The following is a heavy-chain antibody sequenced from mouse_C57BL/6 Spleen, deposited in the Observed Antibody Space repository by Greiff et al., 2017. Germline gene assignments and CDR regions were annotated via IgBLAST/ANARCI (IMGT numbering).Heavy chain of an antibody. CDR1: GFSLTSYG. J-gene: IGHJ4*01. CDR2: IWSGGST. D-gene: IGHD2-4*01. CDR3: ARRRDDYDDYYAMDY. Sequence: VQVVESGPGLVQPSQSLSITCTVSGFSLTSYGVHWVRPSPGKGLEWLGVIWSGGSTDYNAAFISRLSISKDNSKSQVFFKMNSLQADDTAIYYCARRRDDYDDYYAMDYWGQGTSVTVSS. V-gene: IGHV2-2*01.